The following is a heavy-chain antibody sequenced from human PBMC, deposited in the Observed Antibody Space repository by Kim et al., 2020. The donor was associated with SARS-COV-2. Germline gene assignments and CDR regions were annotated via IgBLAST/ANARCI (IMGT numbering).Heavy chain of an antibody. J-gene: IGHJ4*02. CDR3: ARSLIGPYYFDY. V-gene: IGHV4-59*01. Sequence: TYNTSLKSRVTISVDTSKNQFSLKLSSVTAADTAVYYCARSLIGPYYFDYWGQGTLVTVSS.